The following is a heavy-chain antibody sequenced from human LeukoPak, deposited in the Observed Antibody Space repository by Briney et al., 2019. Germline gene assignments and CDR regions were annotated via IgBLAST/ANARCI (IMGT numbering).Heavy chain of an antibody. V-gene: IGHV4-59*12. D-gene: IGHD3-22*01. CDR2: IYHSGIT. Sequence: SETLSLTCTVSGGSISSYYWSWIRQPPGKGLEWIGYIYHSGITYYNPSLKSRVTISVDRSKNQFSLKLSSVTAADTAVYYCARGDYYDSSRYYFDYWGQGTQVTVSS. J-gene: IGHJ4*02. CDR3: ARGDYYDSSRYYFDY. CDR1: GGSISSYY.